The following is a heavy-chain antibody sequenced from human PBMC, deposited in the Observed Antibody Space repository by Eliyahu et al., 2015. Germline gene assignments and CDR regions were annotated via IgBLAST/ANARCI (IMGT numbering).Heavy chain of an antibody. CDR2: TLGSGSRT. V-gene: IGHV3-23*01. D-gene: IGHD4-17*01. J-gene: IGHJ4*02. CDR1: GFTFNSXA. Sequence: EVQLLESGGGLVQPGGSLRLSCGGXGFTFNSXAMIWVRQAPGKGLEWVSATLGSGSRTYYVDSVKGRFTVSRDNSRNTLYLQMNSLRVEDTAIYYCAKGSEDYGDFRGKYFDYWGQGTLVTVSS. CDR3: AKGSEDYGDFRGKYFDY.